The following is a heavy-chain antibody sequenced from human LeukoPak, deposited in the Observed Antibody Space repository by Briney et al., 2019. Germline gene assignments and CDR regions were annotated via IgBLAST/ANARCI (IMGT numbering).Heavy chain of an antibody. D-gene: IGHD3-10*01. V-gene: IGHV4-59*01. CDR1: GGSISSYY. Sequence: PSETLSLTCTVSGGSISSYYWSWIRQPPGKGLEWIGYIYYSGSTNYNPSLKSRVTISVDTSKNQFSLKLSSVTAADTAVYYCARGPPGGSRYYYYYMDVWGKGTTVTVSS. CDR2: IYYSGST. J-gene: IGHJ6*03. CDR3: ARGPPGGSRYYYYYMDV.